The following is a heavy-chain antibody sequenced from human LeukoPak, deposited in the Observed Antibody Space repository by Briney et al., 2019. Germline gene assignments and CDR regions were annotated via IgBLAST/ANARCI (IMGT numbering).Heavy chain of an antibody. J-gene: IGHJ3*02. CDR3: ATSYSSSDDAFDI. Sequence: GGSLRLSCAASGFTFSDYYMGWIRQAPGKGPEWVSYISSSGSTIYYADSVKGRFTISRDNAKNSLYLQMNSLRAEDTAVYYCATSYSSSDDAFDIWGQGTMVTVSS. D-gene: IGHD6-13*01. CDR2: ISSSGSTI. V-gene: IGHV3-11*01. CDR1: GFTFSDYY.